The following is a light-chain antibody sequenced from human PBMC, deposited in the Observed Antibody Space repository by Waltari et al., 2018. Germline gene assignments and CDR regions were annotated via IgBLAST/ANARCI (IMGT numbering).Light chain of an antibody. V-gene: IGLV2-14*03. CDR3: SSYISSSTLEL. J-gene: IGLJ2*01. CDR1: SSDVGGYNY. Sequence: QSALTQPASVSGSPGQSITISCTGTSSDVGGYNYVSWYQQHPGKAPKLLIYDVTNRPSRVSKRFSGSKSGNTASLTISGLQAEDEADYYCSSYISSSTLELFGGGTSLTVL. CDR2: DVT.